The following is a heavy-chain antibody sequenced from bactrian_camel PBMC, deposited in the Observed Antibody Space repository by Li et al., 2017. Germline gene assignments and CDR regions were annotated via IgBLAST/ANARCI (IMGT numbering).Heavy chain of an antibody. CDR2: IYSDGSGS. V-gene: IGHV3S7*01. J-gene: IGHJ4*01. CDR1: GFTFSTYA. D-gene: IGHD2*01. CDR3: AAKAAYVRCGRRGWDY. Sequence: HVQLVESGGGLVQPGGSLRLSCAASGFTFSTYAMSWVRQAPGKGLEWVSTIYSDGSGSYYADSVKGRFTISRDNAKNTLYLQMNSLKPEDTAMYYCAAKAAYVRCGRRGWDYWGQGTQVTVS.